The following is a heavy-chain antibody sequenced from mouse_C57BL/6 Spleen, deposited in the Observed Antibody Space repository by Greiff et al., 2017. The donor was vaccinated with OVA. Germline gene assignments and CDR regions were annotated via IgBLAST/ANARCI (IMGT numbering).Heavy chain of an antibody. CDR2: INPNNGGT. J-gene: IGHJ4*01. V-gene: IGHV1-26*01. Sequence: VQLQQSGPELVKPGASVKISCKASGYTFTDYYMNWVKQSHGKSLEWIGDINPNNGGTSYNQKFKGKATLTVDKSSSTAYMELRSLTSEDSAVYYCAPYDYGVVYYAMDYWGQGTSVTVSS. D-gene: IGHD2-4*01. CDR1: GYTFTDYY. CDR3: APYDYGVVYYAMDY.